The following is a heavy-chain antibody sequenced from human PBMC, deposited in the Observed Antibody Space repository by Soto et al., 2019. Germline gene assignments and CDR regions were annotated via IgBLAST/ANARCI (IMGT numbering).Heavy chain of an antibody. CDR1: GYTFTRFG. V-gene: IGHV1-18*01. Sequence: QVQLVQSGAEVKKPGASVKVSCKASGYTFTRFGINWVRQAPGQGLEWMGWISGYNGKTNTAENFQGRVTMTTDTSATTAYMELWNLSSADTAVYYCAGDFEAGGQLVGGFDYWGQGTLVTVSS. CDR3: AGDFEAGGQLVGGFDY. CDR2: ISGYNGKT. D-gene: IGHD6-6*01. J-gene: IGHJ4*02.